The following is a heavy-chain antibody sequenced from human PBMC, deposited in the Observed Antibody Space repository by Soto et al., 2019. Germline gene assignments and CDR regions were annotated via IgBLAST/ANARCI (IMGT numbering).Heavy chain of an antibody. CDR2: IKQDGSEK. Sequence: EVQLVESGGGLVQPGGSLRLSCAASGFTFSSYQMNWVRQAPGKGLEWVANIKQDGSEKYYVDSVKGRFTISRDNAKNSLYLQRNSLRAEDMAVYYCARVAPYYYGSGSYYFDYWGQGTLVTVSS. CDR1: GFTFSSYQ. V-gene: IGHV3-7*01. J-gene: IGHJ4*02. CDR3: ARVAPYYYGSGSYYFDY. D-gene: IGHD3-10*01.